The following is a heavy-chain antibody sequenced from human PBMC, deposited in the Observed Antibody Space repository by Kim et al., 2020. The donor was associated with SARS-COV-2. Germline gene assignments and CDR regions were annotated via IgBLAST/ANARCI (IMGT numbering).Heavy chain of an antibody. Sequence: SETLSLTCTVSGGSISSSSYYWGWIRQPPGKGLEWIGSIYYSGSTYYNPSLKSRVTISVDTSKNQFSLKLSSVTAADTAVYYCARKHDYGDYGGHSWFDPWGQGTLVTVSS. CDR3: ARKHDYGDYGGHSWFDP. CDR1: GGSISSSSYY. D-gene: IGHD4-17*01. J-gene: IGHJ5*02. CDR2: IYYSGST. V-gene: IGHV4-39*07.